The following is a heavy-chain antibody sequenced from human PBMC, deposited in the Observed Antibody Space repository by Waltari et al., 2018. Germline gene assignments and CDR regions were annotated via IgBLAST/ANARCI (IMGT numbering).Heavy chain of an antibody. J-gene: IGHJ4*02. V-gene: IGHV3-30-3*01. Sequence: QVQLVESGGGVVQPGRSLRLSCAASGFTFSNYAMHGVRQAPGEGLGWVAVLLYDGSNEYYPDSVKGRFTISRDNSKNTLYLQMNSLRAEDTAVYYCARDSYGLDYWGQGTLVTVSS. CDR2: LLYDGSNE. CDR3: ARDSYGLDY. D-gene: IGHD3-10*01. CDR1: GFTFSNYA.